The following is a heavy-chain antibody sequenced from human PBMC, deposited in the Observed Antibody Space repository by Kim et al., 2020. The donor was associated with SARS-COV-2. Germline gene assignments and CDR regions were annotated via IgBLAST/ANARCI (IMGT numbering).Heavy chain of an antibody. V-gene: IGHV1-18*01. CDR3: ARDDLWGGNSVY. J-gene: IGHJ4*02. CDR1: GYTFPSYG. Sequence: ASVKVSCKTSGYTFPSYGISWVRQAPGQGLEWMGWISAYNGYTNYAQQLQGRVTMTTDTPTSTAYMELRSLRSDDTAMYYCARDDLWGGNSVYWGQGTLVTVSS. D-gene: IGHD2-21*02. CDR2: ISAYNGYT.